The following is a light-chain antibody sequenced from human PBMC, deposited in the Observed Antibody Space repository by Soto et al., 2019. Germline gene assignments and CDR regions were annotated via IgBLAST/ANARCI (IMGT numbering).Light chain of an antibody. Sequence: EIVMTQSPATLSVSPGETATLSCRASQSVSNNLAWYQQKPGQAPRLLIYGASTRATDIPARFSGSGSETEFTLTISRLEPEDFAVYYCQQYGSSSWTFGQGTKV. J-gene: IGKJ1*01. CDR1: QSVSNN. CDR3: QQYGSSSWT. V-gene: IGKV3-15*01. CDR2: GAS.